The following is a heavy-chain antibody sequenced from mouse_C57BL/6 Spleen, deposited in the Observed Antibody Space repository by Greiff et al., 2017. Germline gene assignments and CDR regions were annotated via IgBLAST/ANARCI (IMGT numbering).Heavy chain of an antibody. Sequence: EVKLMESGPGLVKPSQSLSLTCSVTGYSITSGYYWNWIRQFPGNKLEWMGYISYDGSNNYNPSLKNRISITRDTSKNQFFLKLNSVTTEDTATYYCARDLDYDEDYYAMDYWGQGTSVTVSS. V-gene: IGHV3-6*01. CDR3: ARDLDYDEDYYAMDY. CDR2: ISYDGSN. D-gene: IGHD2-4*01. J-gene: IGHJ4*01. CDR1: GYSITSGYY.